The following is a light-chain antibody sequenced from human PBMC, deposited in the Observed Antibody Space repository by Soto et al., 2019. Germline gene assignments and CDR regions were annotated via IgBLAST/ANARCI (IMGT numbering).Light chain of an antibody. CDR1: SSDVGSYNI. V-gene: IGLV2-23*01. CDR2: EGS. CDR3: CSYAGSSTVV. Sequence: QSALTQPASVSGSPGQSITISCTGTSSDVGSYNIVSWYQQHPGKAPKLMIYEGSKRPSGVSNRFSGSKSGNTASLTISGLQAEDEADYYCCSYAGSSTVVFGGWTKVTGL. J-gene: IGLJ2*01.